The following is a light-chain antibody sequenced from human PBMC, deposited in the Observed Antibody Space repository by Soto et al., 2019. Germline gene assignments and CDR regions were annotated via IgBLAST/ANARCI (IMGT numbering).Light chain of an antibody. CDR2: GAS. J-gene: IGKJ1*01. CDR3: QQYGSPPQT. Sequence: EIVLTQSPGTLSLSPGARAPLSCRASQSVRSSYLAWYQQKPGQAPRLLIYGASSRATGIPDRISGSGSGTDFTLTISRLEPEDFAVYYCQQYGSPPQTFGQGTKVDNK. V-gene: IGKV3-20*01. CDR1: QSVRSSY.